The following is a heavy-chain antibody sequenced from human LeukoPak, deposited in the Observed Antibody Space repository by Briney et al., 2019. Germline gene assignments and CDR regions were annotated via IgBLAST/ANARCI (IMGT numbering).Heavy chain of an antibody. Sequence: SETLSLTCNVFGGSITCYYWSWFRQPPGKGLEWIGHIHYTGSTTYNSSLQSRVTISVDTSSNHFSLEMRSVTAADTAVYYCARGKSLTNREHWYLDLWGRGTLVSVSS. D-gene: IGHD2-8*01. CDR2: IHYTGST. CDR1: GGSITCYY. CDR3: ARGKSLTNREHWYLDL. V-gene: IGHV4-59*01. J-gene: IGHJ2*01.